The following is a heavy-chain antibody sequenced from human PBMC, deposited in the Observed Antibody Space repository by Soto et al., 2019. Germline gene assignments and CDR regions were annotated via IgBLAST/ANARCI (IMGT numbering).Heavy chain of an antibody. D-gene: IGHD4-17*01. V-gene: IGHV3-30-3*01. J-gene: IGHJ6*02. CDR3: ARDQPYGDYVVFPGYSYYGMDV. Sequence: QAGGSLRLSCAASGFTFSSYAMHWVRQAPGKGLEWVAVISYDGSNKYYADSVKGRFTISRDNSKNTLYLQMNSLRAEDTAVYYCARDQPYGDYVVFPGYSYYGMDVWGQGTTVTVSS. CDR1: GFTFSSYA. CDR2: ISYDGSNK.